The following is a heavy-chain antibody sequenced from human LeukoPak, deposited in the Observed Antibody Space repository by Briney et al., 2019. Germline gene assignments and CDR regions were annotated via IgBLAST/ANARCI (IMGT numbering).Heavy chain of an antibody. CDR1: GGSISSSSYY. V-gene: IGHV4-39*02. CDR3: AREYRQVQNDFWSGYYRDRRDYYGMDV. CDR2: IYYIGST. J-gene: IGHJ6*02. D-gene: IGHD3-3*01. Sequence: SETLSLTCAVSGGSISSSSYYWGWIRQPPGKGLEWIGNIYYIGSTYYNPSLKSRVTISVDTSKNQFSLKLSSVTGADTAAYYCAREYRQVQNDFWSGYYRDRRDYYGMDVWGQGTTVTVSS.